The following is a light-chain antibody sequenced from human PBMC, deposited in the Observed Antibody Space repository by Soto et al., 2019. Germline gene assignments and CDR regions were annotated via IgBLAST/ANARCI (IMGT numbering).Light chain of an antibody. CDR2: DDN. V-gene: IGLV1-51*01. Sequence: QSVLTQPPSVSAAPGQKVTISCSGSSSNIGKYYVCWYQQLPGTAPKLLIYDDNNRPSGIPDRFSGSKSGTSATLDITGLQTGDEADYYCGTWDSSLSAEVFGGGTKLTVL. CDR1: SSNIGKYY. J-gene: IGLJ2*01. CDR3: GTWDSSLSAEV.